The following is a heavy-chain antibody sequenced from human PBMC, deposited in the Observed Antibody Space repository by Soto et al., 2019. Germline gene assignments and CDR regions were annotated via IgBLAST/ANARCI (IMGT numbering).Heavy chain of an antibody. Sequence: QVQLQQWGAGLLKPSETLSLTCAVYGGSFSGYYWSWIRQSPVKGLEWIGEINHSGNTNQNPSLKSRVTISVETSKNQFSLKLRSVTAADSAVYYCARGITMILGIQGDAPDKNYFDSWGQGTLVTVSS. CDR3: ARGITMILGIQGDAPDKNYFDS. J-gene: IGHJ4*02. CDR1: GGSFSGYY. V-gene: IGHV4-34*01. CDR2: INHSGNT. D-gene: IGHD3-22*01.